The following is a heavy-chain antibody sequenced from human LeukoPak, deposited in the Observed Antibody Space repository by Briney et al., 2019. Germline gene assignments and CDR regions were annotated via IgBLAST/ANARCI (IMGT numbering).Heavy chain of an antibody. D-gene: IGHD6-13*01. CDR2: INHSGST. CDR3: ERGVSSSWDY. J-gene: IGHJ4*02. V-gene: IGHV4-34*01. Sequence: SETLSLTCAVYGGSFSGYYWSWIRQPPGKGLEWIGEINHSGSTNYNPSLKSRVTISVDTSKNQFSPKLSSVTAADTAVYYCERGVSSSWDYWGQGTLVTVSS. CDR1: GGSFSGYY.